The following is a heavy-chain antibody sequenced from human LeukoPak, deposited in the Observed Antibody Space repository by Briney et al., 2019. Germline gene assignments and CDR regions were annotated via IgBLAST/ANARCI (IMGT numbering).Heavy chain of an antibody. CDR3: ARVTYYYDSSGYYYADY. CDR1: GFTVSSNY. J-gene: IGHJ4*02. D-gene: IGHD3-22*01. V-gene: IGHV3-66*01. CDR2: IYSGGST. Sequence: PGGSLRLSCAASGFTVSSNYMSWVRQAPGKGLEWVSVIYSGGSTYYADSVKGRFTISRDNSKNTLYLQMNSLRAEDTAVHYCARVTYYYDSSGYYYADYWGQGTLVTVSS.